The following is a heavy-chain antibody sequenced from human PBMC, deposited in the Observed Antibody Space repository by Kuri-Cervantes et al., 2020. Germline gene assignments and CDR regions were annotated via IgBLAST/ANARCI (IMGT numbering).Heavy chain of an antibody. V-gene: IGHV4-34*01. J-gene: IGHJ6*03. CDR1: GGSFSGYY. CDR2: INQSGST. CDR3: ARGTRLLRRGRYSYYMDV. Sequence: SETLSPTCPVDGGSFSGYYWSWIRQPPGKGLEWIGEINQSGSTNYNPSLKSRVTISVDTSKDQFSLKLSSVTAADTAVYYCARGTRLLRRGRYSYYMDVWGKGTTVTVSS. D-gene: IGHD4/OR15-4a*01.